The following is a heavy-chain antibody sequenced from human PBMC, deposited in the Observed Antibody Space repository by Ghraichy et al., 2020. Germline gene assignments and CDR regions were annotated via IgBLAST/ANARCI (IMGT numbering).Heavy chain of an antibody. CDR1: GASISSGAYY. Sequence: LRLSCTVSGASISSGAYYWSWARQHPGKGLEWVGFIYDTVNTRYNRSLKSRVTISLDTSKNQISLKLNSVTAADTAIYYCSRSPSVAYCSTTSCYSTFDIWGQGTMVTVSS. CDR2: IYDTVNT. J-gene: IGHJ3*02. CDR3: SRSPSVAYCSTTSCYSTFDI. V-gene: IGHV4-31*03. D-gene: IGHD2-2*01.